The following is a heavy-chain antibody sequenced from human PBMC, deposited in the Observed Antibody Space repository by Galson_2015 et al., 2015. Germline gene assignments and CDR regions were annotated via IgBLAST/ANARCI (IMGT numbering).Heavy chain of an antibody. V-gene: IGHV3-30-3*01. Sequence: SLRLSCAASGFTFSFHAMHWVRQAPGKGLEWVALISYDGSDKYYADSVKGRFTISRDNSKNTLYLQMNSLRVEDTAVYYCARERGGEGAVAAPSHFDYWGQGTLVTVSS. D-gene: IGHD6-19*01. J-gene: IGHJ4*02. CDR1: GFTFSFHA. CDR2: ISYDGSDK. CDR3: ARERGGEGAVAAPSHFDY.